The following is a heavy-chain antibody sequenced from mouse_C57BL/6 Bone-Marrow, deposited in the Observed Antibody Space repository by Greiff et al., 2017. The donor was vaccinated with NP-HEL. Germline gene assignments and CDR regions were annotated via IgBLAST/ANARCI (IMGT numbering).Heavy chain of an antibody. CDR1: GYTFTSYW. CDR2: IYPGSGST. Sequence: QVQLQQPGAELVKPGASVKMSCKASGYTFTSYWITWVKQRPGQGLEWIGDIYPGSGSTNYNEKFKSKATLTVDTSSSTAYMQLSSLTSEDSAVYNCARYPFITTVEVDYWGQGTTLTVSS. D-gene: IGHD1-1*01. V-gene: IGHV1-55*01. J-gene: IGHJ2*01. CDR3: ARYPFITTVEVDY.